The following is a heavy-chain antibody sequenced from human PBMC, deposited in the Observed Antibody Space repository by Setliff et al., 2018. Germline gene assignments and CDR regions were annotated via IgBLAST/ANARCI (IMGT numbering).Heavy chain of an antibody. J-gene: IGHJ2*01. CDR3: ARAQVVFAISAPVWYFEA. CDR1: GGSFSGYQ. CDR2: INHSGST. V-gene: IGHV4-34*01. D-gene: IGHD2-21*01. Sequence: PSETLSLTCAVYGGSFSGYQWSWIRQPPGKGLEWIGEINHSGSTNYNPSLKSRVSISVEKSKNQFSLKLTSVTAADTAVYYCARAQVVFAISAPVWYFEAWGRGTQVTVSS.